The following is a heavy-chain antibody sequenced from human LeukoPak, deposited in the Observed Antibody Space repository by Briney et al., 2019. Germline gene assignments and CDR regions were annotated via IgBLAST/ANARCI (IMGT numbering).Heavy chain of an antibody. Sequence: ASVKVSCKASGYTFTCYYMNWVRQAPGQGLEWMGWINPNSGRTNYAHNFQGRVTLTRDPSISTAYMEPTGPTSNDTGVYYCARTREYSSTWFFPPFDPWGQGTLVTVSS. V-gene: IGHV1-2*02. CDR1: GYTFTCYY. J-gene: IGHJ5*02. CDR3: ARTREYSSTWFFPPFDP. CDR2: INPNSGRT. D-gene: IGHD6-13*01.